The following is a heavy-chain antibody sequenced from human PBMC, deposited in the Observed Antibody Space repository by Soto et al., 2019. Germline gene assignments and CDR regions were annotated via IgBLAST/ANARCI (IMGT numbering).Heavy chain of an antibody. CDR1: GGASVTPINY. CDR2: INHSGST. J-gene: IGHJ4*02. V-gene: IGHV4-4*02. Sequence: PSETLSLTCTVTGGASVTPINYWTWVRRAPGKGLEWIGEINHSGSTNYNPSLKSRVTISVDTSKNQFSLKLSSVTAADTAVYYCARGHRWELLGYWGQGTLVTVSS. D-gene: IGHD1-26*01. CDR3: ARGHRWELLGY.